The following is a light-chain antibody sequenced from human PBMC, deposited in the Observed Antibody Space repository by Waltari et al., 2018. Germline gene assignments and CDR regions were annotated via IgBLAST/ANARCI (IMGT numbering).Light chain of an antibody. CDR2: LGS. J-gene: IGKJ4*01. CDR1: QTLLFVNGYDF. Sequence: DIVLIQSPLSLSVTPGEPASISCRSSQTLLFVNGYDFLDWYVQKPGQSPQRLFTLGSSRAPGVPARFSGSGSGTDFTLEITRVEPEDVGIYYCMQALQPPLSFGGGTRVEI. V-gene: IGKV2-28*01. CDR3: MQALQPPLS.